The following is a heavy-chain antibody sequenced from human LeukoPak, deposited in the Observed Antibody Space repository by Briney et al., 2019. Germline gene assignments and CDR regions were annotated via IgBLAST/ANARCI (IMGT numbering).Heavy chain of an antibody. Sequence: GGSLRLSCAASGFTFSSYAMSWVRQAPGKGLEWVSVIYSGGSTYYADSVKGRFTISRDNSKNTLYLQMNSLRAEDTAVYYCARSVGKQQLTFDYWGQGTLVTVSS. D-gene: IGHD6-13*01. CDR3: ARSVGKQQLTFDY. CDR1: GFTFSSYA. V-gene: IGHV3-53*01. J-gene: IGHJ4*02. CDR2: IYSGGST.